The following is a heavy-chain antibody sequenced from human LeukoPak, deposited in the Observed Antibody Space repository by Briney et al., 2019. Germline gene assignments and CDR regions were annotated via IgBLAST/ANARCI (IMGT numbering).Heavy chain of an antibody. CDR1: GGTFSSYT. CDR2: IIPVFGTA. CDR3: ARGLWELLN. V-gene: IGHV1-69*05. Sequence: GASVKVSCKASGGTFSSYTINWVRQAPGQGLEWMGGIIPVFGTANYVQKFQGRVTFTRDTSTSTAYMDLSSLRYEDTAVYYCARGLWELLNWGQGTPVTVSS. D-gene: IGHD1-26*01. J-gene: IGHJ4*02.